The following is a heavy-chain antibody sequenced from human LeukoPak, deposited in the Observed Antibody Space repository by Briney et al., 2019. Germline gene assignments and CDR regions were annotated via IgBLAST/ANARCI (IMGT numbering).Heavy chain of an antibody. Sequence: PGGSLRLSCAASGFTFSIYSMTWVRQAPGKGLEWVSLISSSSYINYADSVKGRFTISRDNAKNSLYLQMNSLRAEDTAVYYCAELGITMIGGVWGKGTTVTISS. V-gene: IGHV3-21*01. D-gene: IGHD3-10*02. J-gene: IGHJ6*04. CDR1: GFTFSIYS. CDR2: ISSSSYI. CDR3: AELGITMIGGV.